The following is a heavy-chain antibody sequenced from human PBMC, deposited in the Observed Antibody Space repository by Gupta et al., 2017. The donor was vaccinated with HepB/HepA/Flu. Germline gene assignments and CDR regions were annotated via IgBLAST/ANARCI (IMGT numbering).Heavy chain of an antibody. V-gene: IGHV4-31*03. Sequence: QVQLQESGPGLVKPSQTLSLTCTVSGGSISSGGYYWSWIRQHPGKGLEWIGYIYYSGSTYYNPSLKSRVTISVDTSKNQFSLKLSSVTAADTAVYYCARVDWEDYGDSSPPNAEYFQHWGQGTLVTVSS. J-gene: IGHJ1*01. D-gene: IGHD4-17*01. CDR3: ARVDWEDYGDSSPPNAEYFQH. CDR1: GGSISSGGYY. CDR2: IYYSGST.